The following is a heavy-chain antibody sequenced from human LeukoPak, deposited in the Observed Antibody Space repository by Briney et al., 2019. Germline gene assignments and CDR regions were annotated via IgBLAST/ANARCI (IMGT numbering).Heavy chain of an antibody. Sequence: SETLSLTCTVSGGSISSSSYYWGWIRQPPGKGLEWIGSIYYSGSTYYNPSLKSRVTISVDTSKNQFSLKLSSVTAADTAVYYCARQEDEGADFDWGQGTLVTVSS. V-gene: IGHV4-39*01. CDR2: IYYSGST. J-gene: IGHJ4*02. CDR1: GGSISSSSYY. D-gene: IGHD1-26*01. CDR3: ARQEDEGADFD.